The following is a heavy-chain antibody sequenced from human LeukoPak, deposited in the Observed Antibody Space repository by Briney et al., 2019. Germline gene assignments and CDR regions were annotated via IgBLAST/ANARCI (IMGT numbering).Heavy chain of an antibody. D-gene: IGHD5-12*01. V-gene: IGHV3-21*01. CDR2: ISSSSSYI. Sequence: GGSLRRSCAASGFTFSSYSMNWVRQAPGKGLEWVLSISSSSSYIYYADSVKGRLTISRDNAKNSLYLQMNSLRAEDTAVYYCARDRPVVAVRGDYWGQGTLVTVSS. CDR3: ARDRPVVAVRGDY. J-gene: IGHJ4*02. CDR1: GFTFSSYS.